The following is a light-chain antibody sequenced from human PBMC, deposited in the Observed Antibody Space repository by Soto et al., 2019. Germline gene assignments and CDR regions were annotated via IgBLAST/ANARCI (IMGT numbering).Light chain of an antibody. CDR1: QSASTY. V-gene: IGKV3-11*01. Sequence: EIVLTQSPATLSLSPGERATLSYRASQSASTYLAWYQQKPGQAPRLLIYNAVNRATGVPARFTGSGSGTDFTLTISSLEPEDSAVYYCQQVKTFGQGTKVDIK. CDR3: QQVKT. CDR2: NAV. J-gene: IGKJ1*01.